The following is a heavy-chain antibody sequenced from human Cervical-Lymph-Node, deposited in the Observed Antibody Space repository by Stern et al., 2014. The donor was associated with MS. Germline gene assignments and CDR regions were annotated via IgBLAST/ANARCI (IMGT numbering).Heavy chain of an antibody. D-gene: IGHD1-26*01. V-gene: IGHV2-26*01. CDR2: HFSNDEK. CDR1: GFSLSNARMG. J-gene: IGHJ3*02. CDR3: ARTPSRIVGATSAFDI. Sequence: QVTLRESGPVLVKPTETLTLTCTVSGFSLSNARMGVSWIRQPPGKALEWLAHHFSNDEKSYSTSLKSRLTISKDTSKSQVVLTMTNMDPVDTATYYCARTPSRIVGATSAFDIWGQGTMVTVSS.